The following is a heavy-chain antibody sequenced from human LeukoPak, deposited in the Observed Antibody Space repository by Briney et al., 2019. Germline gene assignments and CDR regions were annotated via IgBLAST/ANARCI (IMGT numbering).Heavy chain of an antibody. J-gene: IGHJ4*02. CDR1: GFTFSSYS. V-gene: IGHV3-21*01. CDR2: ISSSSSHI. D-gene: IGHD3-22*01. CDR3: AREGQDYYDSSMAFDY. Sequence: GGSLRLSCAASGFTFSSYSMNWVRQAPGKGLEWVSSISSSSSHIYYADSVKGRFTISRDNAKNSLYLQMNSLRAEDTAVYYCAREGQDYYDSSMAFDYWGQGTLVTVSS.